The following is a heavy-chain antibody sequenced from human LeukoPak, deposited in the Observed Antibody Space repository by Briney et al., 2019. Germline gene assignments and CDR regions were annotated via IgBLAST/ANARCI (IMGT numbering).Heavy chain of an antibody. CDR3: ATLYGDCNWYFDL. V-gene: IGHV3-23*01. J-gene: IGHJ2*01. CDR2: ISASGGTT. Sequence: GGSLRLSCTSSEITYSRYVMGWLRQAPGKGPEWVSTISASGGTTYYADSVQGRFTISRDNSKSTLYLQMNSLRAEDTAVYYCATLYGDCNWYFDLWGRGTLVTVSS. D-gene: IGHD4-17*01. CDR1: EITYSRYV.